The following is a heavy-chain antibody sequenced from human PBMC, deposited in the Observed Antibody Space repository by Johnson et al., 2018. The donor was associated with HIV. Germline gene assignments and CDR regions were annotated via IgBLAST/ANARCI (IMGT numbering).Heavy chain of an antibody. CDR1: GITFDDYG. CDR3: ARAGAGFGELALDAFDI. CDR2: INWNGGSK. J-gene: IGHJ3*02. V-gene: IGHV3-20*04. Sequence: VQLVESGGGVVRPGGSLRLSCAASGITFDDYGMSWVRQTPGKGLEWVSGINWNGGSKGCADSVKGRFTISRDNAKNSLYLQMNSLRAEDTALYYCARAGAGFGELALDAFDIWGQGTMVTVSS. D-gene: IGHD3-10*01.